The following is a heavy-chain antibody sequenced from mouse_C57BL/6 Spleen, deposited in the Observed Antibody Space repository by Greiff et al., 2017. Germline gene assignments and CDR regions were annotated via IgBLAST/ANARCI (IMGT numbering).Heavy chain of an antibody. Sequence: QVQLKQPGAELVKPGASVKMSCKASGYTFTSYWITWVKQRPGQGLEWIGDIYPGSGSTNYNEKFKSKATLTVDTSSSTAYMQLSSLTSEDSAVYYCARGDYYGSSYDYYAMDYWGQGTSVTVSS. CDR1: GYTFTSYW. D-gene: IGHD1-1*01. J-gene: IGHJ4*01. CDR2: IYPGSGST. V-gene: IGHV1-55*01. CDR3: ARGDYYGSSYDYYAMDY.